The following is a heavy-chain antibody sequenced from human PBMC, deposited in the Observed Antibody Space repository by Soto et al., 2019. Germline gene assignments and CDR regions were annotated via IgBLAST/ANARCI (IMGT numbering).Heavy chain of an antibody. J-gene: IGHJ4*02. CDR3: VCDMRLGGFDS. V-gene: IGHV3-74*03. CDR1: GLTFRSYW. Sequence: GSLRLSCAASGLTFRSYWMHWVRQAPGKGLVWVSRINTDGSVAMYVDSVKGRITISRDNAKNTLYLHMNSLRAEDTAVYYCVCDMRLGGFDSGGKGPLVTVPS. CDR2: INTDGSVA. D-gene: IGHD3-9*01.